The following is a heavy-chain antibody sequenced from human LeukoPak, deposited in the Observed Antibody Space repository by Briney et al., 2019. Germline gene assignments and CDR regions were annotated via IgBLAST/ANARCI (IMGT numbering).Heavy chain of an antibody. Sequence: SETLSLTCTVSGGSISSYYWSWIRQPAGKGLEWIGRIYTSGSTNYNPSLKSRVTMSVDTSKNQFSLKLSSVTAADTAVYYCATDAGVRGVVYWFDPWGQGTLVTVSS. CDR2: IYTSGST. CDR1: GGSISSYY. D-gene: IGHD3-10*01. V-gene: IGHV4-4*07. J-gene: IGHJ5*02. CDR3: ATDAGVRGVVYWFDP.